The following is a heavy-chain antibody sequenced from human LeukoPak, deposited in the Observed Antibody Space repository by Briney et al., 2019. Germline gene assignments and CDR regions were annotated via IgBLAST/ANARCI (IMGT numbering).Heavy chain of an antibody. Sequence: GGSLRLSCAASGFTLDDYGMSWVRQAPGKGLEWVSGINWNGGSTGYAESVKGRFTISRDNAKNSLYLQMNSLRAEDTALYYCARVYYDSSGYGGFDYWGQGTLVTVSS. J-gene: IGHJ4*02. D-gene: IGHD3-22*01. CDR2: INWNGGST. CDR1: GFTLDDYG. CDR3: ARVYYDSSGYGGFDY. V-gene: IGHV3-20*04.